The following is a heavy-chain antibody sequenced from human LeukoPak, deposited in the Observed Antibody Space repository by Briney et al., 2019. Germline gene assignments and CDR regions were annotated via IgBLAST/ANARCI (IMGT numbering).Heavy chain of an antibody. J-gene: IGHJ6*02. D-gene: IGHD2-21*01. V-gene: IGHV4-59*12. Sequence: SETLSLTCTVSGGSITYYYWSWIRQSPGKELEWVGHIYSSGSAYYKFSLSSRVTISVDPSKNQFSLILSSVTAADTAVYNCATIPGGYLYSYGMDVWGQGTTVTVSS. CDR3: ATIPGGYLYSYGMDV. CDR2: IYSSGSA. CDR1: GGSITYYY.